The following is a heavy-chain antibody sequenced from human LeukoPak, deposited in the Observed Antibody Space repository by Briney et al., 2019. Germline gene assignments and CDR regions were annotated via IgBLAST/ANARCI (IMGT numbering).Heavy chain of an antibody. J-gene: IGHJ1*01. CDR2: IGSSGSPI. CDR3: ATDFSLGQS. V-gene: IGHV3-48*02. CDR1: GFTFSSFG. Sequence: GGSPRLSCAASGFTFSSFGMNWVRQAPGKGLEWVSYIGSSGSPIYFADSVKGRFTISRDNAQNSLYLQMISLRDEDTAVYYCATDFSLGQSWGQGTLVTVSS. D-gene: IGHD7-27*01.